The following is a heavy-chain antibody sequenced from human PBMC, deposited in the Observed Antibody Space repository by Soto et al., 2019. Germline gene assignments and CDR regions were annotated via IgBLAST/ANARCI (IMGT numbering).Heavy chain of an antibody. CDR2: IYYSGST. Sequence: PSETLSLTCTVSGGSISSYYWSWIRQPPGKGLEWIGYIYYSGSTNYNPSLKSQVTISVDTSKNQFSLKLSSVTAADTAVYYCARVDHGDYSFDYWGQGTLVTVSS. V-gene: IGHV4-59*01. CDR1: GGSISSYY. CDR3: ARVDHGDYSFDY. J-gene: IGHJ4*02. D-gene: IGHD4-17*01.